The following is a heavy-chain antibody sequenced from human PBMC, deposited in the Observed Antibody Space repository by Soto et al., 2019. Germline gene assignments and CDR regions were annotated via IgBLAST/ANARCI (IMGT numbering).Heavy chain of an antibody. CDR3: ARVPYCTNGVSYWGDYFGMDL. J-gene: IGHJ6*02. CDR1: GYTFTGYY. Sequence: ASVKVSCKASGYTFTGYYMHWVRQAPGQGLEWMGWINPNSGGTNYAQKFQGWVTMTRDTSISTAYMELSRLRSDDTAVYYCARVPYCTNGVSYWGDYFGMDLWGQGNTVTV. CDR2: INPNSGGT. D-gene: IGHD2-8*01. V-gene: IGHV1-2*04.